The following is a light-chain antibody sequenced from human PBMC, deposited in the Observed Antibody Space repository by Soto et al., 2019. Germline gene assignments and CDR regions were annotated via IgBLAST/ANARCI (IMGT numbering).Light chain of an antibody. CDR3: QVWDHTTENYV. CDR2: DDS. CDR1: NIGTKS. Sequence: SYELTQPPSVSVAPGQTARITCGGNNIGTKSVHWYQQKPGQAPALVVYDDSARPSGIPERFSGSNSGNTATLTINRVEAGDAADYYCQVWDHTTENYVFGHGTKVTV. V-gene: IGLV3-21*02. J-gene: IGLJ1*01.